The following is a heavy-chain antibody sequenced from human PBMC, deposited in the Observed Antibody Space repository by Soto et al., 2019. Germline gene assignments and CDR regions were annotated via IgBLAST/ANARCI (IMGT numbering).Heavy chain of an antibody. CDR2: IKDGGSEK. J-gene: IGHJ6*02. CDR1: AFTPIHDW. V-gene: IGHV3-7*01. D-gene: IGHD3-22*01. CDR3: ARYDSNGYYPYYHYYGMDI. Sequence: RLSCAASAFTPIHDWMSWFRPAPRTGLEWVANIKDGGSEKYYVDSVRGRFTISRDNAKNSLYLQMNSLRAEDTAVYYCARYDSNGYYPYYHYYGMDIWGQGTTVTVFS.